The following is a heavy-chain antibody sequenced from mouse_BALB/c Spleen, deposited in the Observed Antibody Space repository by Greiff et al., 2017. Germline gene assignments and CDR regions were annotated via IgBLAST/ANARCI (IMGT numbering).Heavy chain of an antibody. CDR2: IWAGGST. Sequence: QVQLQQSGPGLVAPSQSLSITCTVSGFSLTSYGVHWVRQPPGKGLEWLGVIWAGGSTNYNSALMSRLSISKDNSKSQVFLKMNSLQTDDTAMYYCAREDYGSTYAMDYWGQGTSVTVSS. CDR1: GFSLTSYG. CDR3: AREDYGSTYAMDY. J-gene: IGHJ4*01. V-gene: IGHV2-9*02. D-gene: IGHD1-1*01.